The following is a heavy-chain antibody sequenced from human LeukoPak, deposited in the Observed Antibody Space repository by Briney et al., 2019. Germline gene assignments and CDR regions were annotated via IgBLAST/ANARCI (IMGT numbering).Heavy chain of an antibody. CDR1: GYTFTSYG. Sequence: PGASVKVSRKASGYTFTSYGISWVRQAPGQGLEWMGWISAYNGNTNYAQKLQGRVTMTTDTSTSTAYTELRSLRSDDTAVYYCARNSPRNIVVVVAATRNYYGMDVWGQGTTVTVSS. D-gene: IGHD2-15*01. V-gene: IGHV1-18*01. CDR3: ARNSPRNIVVVVAATRNYYGMDV. J-gene: IGHJ6*02. CDR2: ISAYNGNT.